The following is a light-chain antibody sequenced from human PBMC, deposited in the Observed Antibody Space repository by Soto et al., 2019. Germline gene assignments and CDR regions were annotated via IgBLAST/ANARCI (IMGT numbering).Light chain of an antibody. CDR2: VTS. CDR3: QQTFSATGT. CDR1: QNITKF. V-gene: IGKV1-39*01. Sequence: DIQMTQSLPSLSASVGDRVSVTCRTSQNITKFLNWYQEKPGKAPKVLIYVTSNLENGVPSRFSGSGSGTHFTLSISSLQPEDFATYYCQQTFSATGTFGPGTRVEVK. J-gene: IGKJ1*01.